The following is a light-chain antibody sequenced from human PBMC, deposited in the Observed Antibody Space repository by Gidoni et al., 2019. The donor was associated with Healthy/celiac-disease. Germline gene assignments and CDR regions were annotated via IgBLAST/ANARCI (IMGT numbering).Light chain of an antibody. J-gene: IGLJ2*01. CDR2: SNN. CDR3: AAGDDSLNAHVV. Sequence: QSVLPQPPSASGTTGQRVTISCSGRSSNLGSNTVNWYQQLPGTAPKPPIYSNNQRPSGVPALFSGSKSGTSASLAISGLQSEDEADYYWAAGDDSLNAHVVFGGGTKLTVL. CDR1: SSNLGSNT. V-gene: IGLV1-44*01.